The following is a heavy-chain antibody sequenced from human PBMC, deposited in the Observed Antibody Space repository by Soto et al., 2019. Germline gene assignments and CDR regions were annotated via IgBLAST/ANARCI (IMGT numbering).Heavy chain of an antibody. CDR1: GDSVSGNSAA. CDR3: ARDFYGGYTYGPGDY. Sequence: SQTLSLTCAISGDSVSGNSAAWNWIRQSPSRGLEWLGRTYYRSRWYNDYAVSVKSRITVTPDTSKNQFSLHLNSVTPEDTAVYYCARDFYGGYTYGPGDYWGQGALVTVSS. V-gene: IGHV6-1*01. D-gene: IGHD5-18*01. J-gene: IGHJ4*02. CDR2: TYYRSRWYN.